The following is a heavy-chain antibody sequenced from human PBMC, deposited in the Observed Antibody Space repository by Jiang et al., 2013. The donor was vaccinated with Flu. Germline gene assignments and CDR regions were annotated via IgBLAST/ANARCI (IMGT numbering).Heavy chain of an antibody. Sequence: GAEVKKPGESLTISCKGSGYTFTSYWIVWVRQMPEKGLEWMGITYPGDSDTRYSPSFQGQVTISVDKSITTAYLQWSSLKASDTAMYYCARRGMGYCTSASCDAPSHDAFEIWGQGTMVTVTS. D-gene: IGHD2-2*01. CDR2: TYPGDSDT. J-gene: IGHJ3*02. V-gene: IGHV5-51*03. CDR1: GYTFTSYW. CDR3: ARRGMGYCTSASCDAPSHDAFEI.